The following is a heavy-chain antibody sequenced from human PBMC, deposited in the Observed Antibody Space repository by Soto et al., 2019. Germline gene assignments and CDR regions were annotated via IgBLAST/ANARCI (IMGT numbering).Heavy chain of an antibody. CDR2: ISSSSSYI. V-gene: IGHV3-21*01. CDR1: GFTFSSYS. CDR3: ARVGYGSSGLNAFDI. Sequence: EVQLVESGGGLVKPGGSLRLSCAASGFTFSSYSMNWVRQAPGKGLEWVSSISSSSSYIYYADSVKGRFTISRDNAKNSLYLQMNSLRAEDTAVYYCARVGYGSSGLNAFDIWGQGTMVTVSS. J-gene: IGHJ3*02. D-gene: IGHD6-13*01.